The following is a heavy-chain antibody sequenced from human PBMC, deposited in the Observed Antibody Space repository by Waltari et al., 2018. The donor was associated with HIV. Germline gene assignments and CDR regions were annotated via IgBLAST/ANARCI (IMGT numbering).Heavy chain of an antibody. V-gene: IGHV3-23*01. CDR3: AKDDRPRI. Sequence: EVQLLESGGGLVQPGGSLRLSCAASGFTFSRYAMSWVRQAPGEGLGWVSSIGVSDGRTYHADSVKARFTISGDNSKNPLYLQMNSLRAEDTAVYYCAKDDRPRIWGQGTMVTVSS. CDR1: GFTFSRYA. CDR2: IGVSDGRT. J-gene: IGHJ3*02.